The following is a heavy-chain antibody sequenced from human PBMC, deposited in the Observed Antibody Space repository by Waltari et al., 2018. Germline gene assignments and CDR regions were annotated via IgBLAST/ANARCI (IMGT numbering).Heavy chain of an antibody. Sequence: QVQLRESGPGLVKPSQTLSLICTVSGASVTSAGSSWSWTRQPAGKGLEWIGLVYTSGSTKYHPSLKSRVTISVDTSKNQFSLKLSSVTAADTAIYYCARGRGDGANFFFDYWGQGTLVTGSS. CDR3: ARGRGDGANFFFDY. D-gene: IGHD3-3*01. V-gene: IGHV4-61*02. J-gene: IGHJ4*02. CDR1: GASVTSAGSS. CDR2: VYTSGST.